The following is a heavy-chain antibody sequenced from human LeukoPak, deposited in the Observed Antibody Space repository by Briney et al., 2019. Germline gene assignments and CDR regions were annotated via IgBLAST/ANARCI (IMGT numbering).Heavy chain of an antibody. CDR1: GFTFSSYG. CDR2: ISYDGSNK. V-gene: IGHV3-30*18. CDR3: AKELVGVADDGVYYFDY. J-gene: IGHJ4*02. Sequence: GGPLRLSCAASGFTFSSYGTLWLRHAPGKGREGGADISYDGSNKYYAGSVKGRFTISRDNSKNTLYLQMNSLRAEDTAGYYCAKELVGVADDGVYYFDYWGQGTLVTGSS. D-gene: IGHD6-19*01.